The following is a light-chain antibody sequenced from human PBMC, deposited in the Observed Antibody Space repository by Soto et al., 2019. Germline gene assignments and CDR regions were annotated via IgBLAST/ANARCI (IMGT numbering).Light chain of an antibody. CDR1: QDISSW. J-gene: IGKJ2*01. V-gene: IGKV1D-12*01. Sequence: GARVTIPCRASQDISSWLAWYQQKPGKAPKLLIYAASSLQSGVPSRFSGSGSGTDFTLTISSLQPEDFATYYCQEANNFPYTFGQGTKLEIK. CDR2: AAS. CDR3: QEANNFPYT.